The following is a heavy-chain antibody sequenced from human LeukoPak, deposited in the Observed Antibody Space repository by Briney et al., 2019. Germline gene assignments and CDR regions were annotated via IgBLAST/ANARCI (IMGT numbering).Heavy chain of an antibody. J-gene: IGHJ5*02. CDR1: GFTFSSYE. V-gene: IGHV3-48*03. D-gene: IGHD6-19*01. Sequence: GGSLRLSCAASGFTFSSYEMNSVRQAPGKGLEGISYISSSGSTIYYADSVKGRFTISRDNAKNSLYLQMNSLRAEDTAVYYCARETHSIAVAPCGEGTLATVSS. CDR3: ARETHSIAVAP. CDR2: ISSSGSTI.